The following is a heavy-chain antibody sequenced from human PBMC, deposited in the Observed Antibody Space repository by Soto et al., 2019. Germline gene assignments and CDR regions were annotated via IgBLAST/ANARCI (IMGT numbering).Heavy chain of an antibody. CDR2: IYYSGST. J-gene: IGHJ1*01. D-gene: IGHD3-3*01. V-gene: IGHV4-59*08. CDR3: ARLSRNYDFWSGYYRPEYFQH. CDR1: GGSISSYY. Sequence: PSETLSLTCTVSGGSISSYYWSWIRQPPGKGLEWIGYIYYSGSTNYNPSLKSRVTISVDTSKNQFSLKLSSVTAADTAVYYCARLSRNYDFWSGYYRPEYFQHWGQGTLVTVS.